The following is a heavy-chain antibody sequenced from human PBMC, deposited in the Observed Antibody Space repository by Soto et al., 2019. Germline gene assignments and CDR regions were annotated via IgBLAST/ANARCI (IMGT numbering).Heavy chain of an antibody. CDR1: VGSISSGGYS. CDR3: ARRRDAYTFFDY. V-gene: IGHV4-30-2*01. CDR2: IYHSAST. Sequence: PSETLSLTCAVSVGSISSGGYSWSWIRQPPGKGLEWIGYIYHSASTYYNPSLKSRVTISVDRSKNQFPLKLSSVTAADTAVYYCARRRDAYTFFDYWGQGTLVTVSS. J-gene: IGHJ4*02. D-gene: IGHD2-2*01.